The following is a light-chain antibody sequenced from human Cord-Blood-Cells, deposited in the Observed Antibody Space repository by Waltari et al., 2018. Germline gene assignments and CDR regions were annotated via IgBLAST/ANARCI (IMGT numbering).Light chain of an antibody. CDR3: CSYAGSYV. CDR1: SNDFGGYNY. Sequence: QSALTQPRSVPGSPGQSVTISCTGTSNDFGGYNYVSWYQQPPGKAPKLMIYDVSKRPSGVPDRFSGSKSGNTASLTISGLQAEDEADYYCCSYAGSYVFGTGTKVTVL. J-gene: IGLJ1*01. CDR2: DVS. V-gene: IGLV2-11*01.